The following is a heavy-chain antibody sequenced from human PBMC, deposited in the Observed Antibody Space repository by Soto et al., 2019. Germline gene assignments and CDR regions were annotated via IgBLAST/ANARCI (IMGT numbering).Heavy chain of an antibody. J-gene: IGHJ4*02. CDR1: VFTSSAYT. D-gene: IGHD2-2*01. CDR2: ITGSSRYI. V-gene: IGHV3-21*06. Sequence: RGSLLLSCASSVFTSSAYTMNWVRQAPGKGLEWVSSITGSSRYIYYADSVNGRFTTSRDNAQNSLYLQLNSLRVEDTALYYCARDEGHCSTTSCAYDCWGQGTKVTVSS. CDR3: ARDEGHCSTTSCAYDC.